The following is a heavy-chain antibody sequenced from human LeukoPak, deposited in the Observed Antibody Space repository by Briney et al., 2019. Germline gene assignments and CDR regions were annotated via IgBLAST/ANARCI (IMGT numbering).Heavy chain of an antibody. CDR2: IYYSGST. CDR3: ARYSSSWYSSGFDY. CDR1: GGSISSSSYY. J-gene: IGHJ4*02. Sequence: TSETLSLTCTVSGGSISSSSYYWGWIRQPPGKGLEWIGSIYYSGSTYYNPSLKSRVTISVDTSKNQFSLKLSSVTAADTAVYYCARYSSSWYSSGFDYWGQGTLVTVSS. V-gene: IGHV4-39*01. D-gene: IGHD6-13*01.